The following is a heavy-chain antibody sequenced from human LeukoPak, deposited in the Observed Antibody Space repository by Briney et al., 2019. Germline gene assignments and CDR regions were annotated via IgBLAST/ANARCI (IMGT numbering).Heavy chain of an antibody. V-gene: IGHV3-9*03. CDR3: AKDSSGWPLFDY. J-gene: IGHJ4*02. CDR1: GFTFDDYA. D-gene: IGHD6-19*01. CDR2: ISWNSYSI. Sequence: PGGSLRLSCAASGFTFDDYAMHWVRQAPGKGLEWVSGISWNSYSIGYADSVRGRFTISRDNAKNSLYLQMNSLRAEDMAFYYCAKDSSGWPLFDYWGQGTLVTVSS.